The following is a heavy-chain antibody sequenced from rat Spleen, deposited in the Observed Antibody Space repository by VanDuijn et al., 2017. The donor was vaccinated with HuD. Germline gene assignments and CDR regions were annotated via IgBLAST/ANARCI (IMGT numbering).Heavy chain of an antibody. CDR2: ISTGGGST. J-gene: IGHJ4*01. CDR1: GFTFSNYY. Sequence: EVQLVESGGGLVQPGRSLKLSCAASGFTFSNYYMAWVRQAPTKGLEWVASISTGGGSTYYRDSVKGRFTISRDNAKSTLYLQMDSLRSEDTAIYYCTTADNNYVPYVMDAWGQGASVTVSS. D-gene: IGHD1-10*01. CDR3: TTADNNYVPYVMDA. V-gene: IGHV5-27*01.